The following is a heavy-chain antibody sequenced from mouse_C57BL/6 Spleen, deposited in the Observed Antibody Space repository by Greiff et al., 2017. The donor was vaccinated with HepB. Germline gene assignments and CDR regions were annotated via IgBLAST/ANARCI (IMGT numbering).Heavy chain of an antibody. CDR1: GYTFTSYW. Sequence: VQLQQPGAELVKPGASVKLSCKASGYTFTSYWMHWVKQRPGQGLEWIGMIHPNSGSTNYNEKFKSKATLTVDKSSSTAYMQLSSLTSEDSAVYYCARVDYDYSYYFDYWGQGTTLTVSS. V-gene: IGHV1-64*01. J-gene: IGHJ2*01. D-gene: IGHD2-4*01. CDR3: ARVDYDYSYYFDY. CDR2: IHPNSGST.